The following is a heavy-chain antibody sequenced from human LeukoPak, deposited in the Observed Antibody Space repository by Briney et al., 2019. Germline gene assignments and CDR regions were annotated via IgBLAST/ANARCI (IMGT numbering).Heavy chain of an antibody. CDR3: ARSYGDDFWSGYYTEPPDY. CDR1: GGSISSSRYY. J-gene: IGHJ4*02. D-gene: IGHD3-3*01. CDR2: IYYSGST. Sequence: KTSETLSLTCTVSGGSISSSRYYWGWIRQPPGKGLEWIGSIYYSGSTYYNPSLKSRVTISVDTSKNQFSLKLSSVTDADTAVYYCARSYGDDFWSGYYTEPPDYWGQGTLVTVSS. V-gene: IGHV4-39*01.